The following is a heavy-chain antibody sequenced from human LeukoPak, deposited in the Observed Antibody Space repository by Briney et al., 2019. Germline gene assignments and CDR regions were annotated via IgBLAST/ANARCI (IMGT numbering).Heavy chain of an antibody. CDR3: ARDHPGFSRHFDY. CDR1: GGSISSGGYY. V-gene: IGHV4-31*03. Sequence: TSETLSLTCSVSGGSISSGGYYWSWIRQHPGKGLEWIGYIYYSGSTYYNPSPKSRVTISVDTSKNQFSLKLSSVTAADTAVYYCARDHPGFSRHFDYWGQGTLVTVSS. CDR2: IYYSGST. J-gene: IGHJ4*02. D-gene: IGHD3-3*02.